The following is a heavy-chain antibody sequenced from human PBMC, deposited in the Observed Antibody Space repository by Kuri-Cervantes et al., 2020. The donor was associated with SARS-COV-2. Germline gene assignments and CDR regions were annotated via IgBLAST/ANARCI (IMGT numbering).Heavy chain of an antibody. D-gene: IGHD1-26*01. CDR2: ISRSSSNI. V-gene: IGHV3-48*02. CDR1: GFSFSSYS. CDR3: ARDPGAHGSDLYFDY. J-gene: IGHJ4*02. Sequence: GESLKIPCAASGFSFSSYSMNWVRQAPGKGLEWVSYISRSSSNIYYADSVEGRFTISRDNAKNSLYLQMHSLRDEDTAVYFCARDPGAHGSDLYFDYWGQGTLVTVSS.